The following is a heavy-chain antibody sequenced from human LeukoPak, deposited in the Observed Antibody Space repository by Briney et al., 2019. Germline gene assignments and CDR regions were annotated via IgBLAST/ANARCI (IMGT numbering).Heavy chain of an antibody. D-gene: IGHD4-11*01. J-gene: IGHJ5*02. V-gene: IGHV1-69*05. CDR3: ARSGVGDYSNAFDP. Sequence: SVKVSCKASGGTFSSYAISWVRQAPGQGLEWVGGIIPIFGTAKYAQKFQGRVTITTDESTSTAYMELSSLRSEDTAVYYCARSGVGDYSNAFDPWGQGTLVTVSS. CDR2: IIPIFGTA. CDR1: GGTFSSYA.